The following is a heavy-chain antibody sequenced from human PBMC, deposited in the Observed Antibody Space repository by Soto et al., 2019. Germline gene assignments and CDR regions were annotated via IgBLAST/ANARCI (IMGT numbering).Heavy chain of an antibody. D-gene: IGHD3-10*01. J-gene: IGHJ4*02. CDR2: IDPSDSQT. V-gene: IGHV5-10-1*01. Sequence: LKIFQQGVGHRFAGYWITLTHPTKGKGLDWMARIDPSDSQTYYSPSFRGHVTISATKSITTVFLQWSSLRASDTAMYYCARLGDDSDTGHHFQYYLGSWGQGPPVTGS. CDR1: GHRFAGYW. CDR3: ARLGDDSDTGHHFQYYLGS.